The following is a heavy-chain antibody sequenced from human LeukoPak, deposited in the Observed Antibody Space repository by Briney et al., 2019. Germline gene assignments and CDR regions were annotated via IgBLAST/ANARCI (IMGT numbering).Heavy chain of an antibody. D-gene: IGHD3-10*01. V-gene: IGHV1-18*01. CDR1: CYTFTSDG. J-gene: IGHJ4*02. CDR3: ARDYRDVLLWFGELSK. Sequence: APVKVSCKASCYTFTSDGISWVRQAPGQGLEWMGWIIGYNGKTNYAQKLQGRVTMTTDTSTSTAYMELRSLRSDDTAVYYCARDYRDVLLWFGELSKWGQGTLVTVSS. CDR2: IIGYNGKT.